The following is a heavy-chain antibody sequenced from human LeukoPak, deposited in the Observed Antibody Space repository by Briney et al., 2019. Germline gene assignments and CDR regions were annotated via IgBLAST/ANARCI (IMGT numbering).Heavy chain of an antibody. D-gene: IGHD4-17*01. CDR1: GGSISSSSYY. V-gene: IGHV4-39*07. Sequence: SETLSLTCTVSGGSISSSSYYWGWIRQPPGKGLEWVGSIYYSGSTYYNPSLKSRVTISVDTSKNQFSLKLSSVTPEDTAVYYCARTREYDYGDLHDYWGQGTLVTVSS. CDR3: ARTREYDYGDLHDY. CDR2: IYYSGST. J-gene: IGHJ4*02.